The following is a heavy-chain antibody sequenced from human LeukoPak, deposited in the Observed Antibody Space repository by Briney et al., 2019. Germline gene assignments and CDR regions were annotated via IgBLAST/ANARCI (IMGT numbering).Heavy chain of an antibody. D-gene: IGHD4-11*01. CDR2: INHSGST. CDR3: ARRSTVTVGIDY. Sequence: PSETLSLTCAVYGGSFSGYYWSWIRQPPGKGLEWIGEINHSGSTNYNPSLKSRVTISVDTSKNQFSLKLSSVTAADTAVYYCARRSTVTVGIDYWGQGTLVTVSS. CDR1: GGSFSGYY. V-gene: IGHV4-34*01. J-gene: IGHJ4*02.